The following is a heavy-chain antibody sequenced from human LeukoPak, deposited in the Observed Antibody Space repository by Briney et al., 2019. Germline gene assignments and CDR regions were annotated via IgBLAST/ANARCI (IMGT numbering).Heavy chain of an antibody. CDR2: ISAYNGNT. Sequence: ASVKVSCKASGYTFTSYGISWVRQAPGQGLEWMGWISAYNGNTNYAQKLQGRVTMTTDTSTSTAYMELRSLRSDDTAVYYCARVPPQKLVLLGAFDIWGQGTMVTVSS. D-gene: IGHD6-13*01. J-gene: IGHJ3*02. CDR3: ARVPPQKLVLLGAFDI. CDR1: GYTFTSYG. V-gene: IGHV1-18*01.